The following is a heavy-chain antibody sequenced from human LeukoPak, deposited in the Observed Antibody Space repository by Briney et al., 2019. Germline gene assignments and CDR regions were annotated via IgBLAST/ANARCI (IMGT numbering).Heavy chain of an antibody. CDR1: GFTFSDYN. D-gene: IGHD3-10*01. CDR2: MSPDGNKK. V-gene: IGHV3-30-3*01. CDR3: ARIPSGSYSNDAFDI. J-gene: IGHJ3*02. Sequence: GGSLRLSCAASGFTFSDYNMHWVRQAPGKGLDWVALMSPDGNKKYYADSVKGRFTISRDNSKNTVDLQLNSLRAEDTAVYYCARIPSGSYSNDAFDIWGQGTMVTVSS.